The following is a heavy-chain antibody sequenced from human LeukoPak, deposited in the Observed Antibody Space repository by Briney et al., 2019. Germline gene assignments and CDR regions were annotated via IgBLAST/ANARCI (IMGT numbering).Heavy chain of an antibody. D-gene: IGHD3-9*01. Sequence: GASVKVSCKASGYTFTGYYMHWVRQAPGQGLEWMGWINPNSGGTNYAQKFQGWVTMTRDTSISTAYMELSRLRSDDTAVYYCARALRYFDWLYPGAFDIWGQGTMVTVSS. CDR2: INPNSGGT. CDR3: ARALRYFDWLYPGAFDI. V-gene: IGHV1-2*04. J-gene: IGHJ3*02. CDR1: GYTFTGYY.